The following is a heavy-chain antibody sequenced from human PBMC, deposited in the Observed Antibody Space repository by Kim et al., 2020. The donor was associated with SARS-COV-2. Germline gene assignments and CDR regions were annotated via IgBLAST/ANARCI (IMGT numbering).Heavy chain of an antibody. J-gene: IGHJ4*02. Sequence: ASVKVSCKASGYTFTGYYMHWVRQAPGQGLEWMGRINPNMGGTNYAQKFQGRVTMTRDTSISTAYMELSRLRSDDTAVYYCARDPPSGNLDYWGQGTLVTVSS. CDR2: INPNMGGT. CDR1: GYTFTGYY. D-gene: IGHD6-19*01. V-gene: IGHV1-2*06. CDR3: ARDPPSGNLDY.